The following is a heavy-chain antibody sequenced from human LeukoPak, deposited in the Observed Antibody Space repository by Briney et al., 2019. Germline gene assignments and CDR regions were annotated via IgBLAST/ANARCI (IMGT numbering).Heavy chain of an antibody. Sequence: PSETLSLTCTVSGGSISSGGYYWSWIRQHPGKGLEWIWFIYHTGTTHYNPSLKSRITISVDTSDNQFSLRLTSVTAADTAVYYCARGDYSNYMFDPWGQGTLVAVSS. CDR3: ARGDYSNYMFDP. CDR2: IYHTGTT. D-gene: IGHD4-11*01. J-gene: IGHJ5*02. V-gene: IGHV4-31*03. CDR1: GGSISSGGYY.